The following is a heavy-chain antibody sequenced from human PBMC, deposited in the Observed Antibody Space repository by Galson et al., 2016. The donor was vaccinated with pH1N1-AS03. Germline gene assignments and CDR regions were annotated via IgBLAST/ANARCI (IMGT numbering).Heavy chain of an antibody. CDR2: IDSDDDK. J-gene: IGHJ4*02. V-gene: IGHV2-70*20. Sequence: PALVKPTQTLTLTCSFSGFSLTSPGVCVTWVRQPPGKALEWLVTIDSDDDKYYTTSLKTRLTISKDTSKNQVVLTMTNMDPVDTATYYCARVWGAAAGYFDYWGPGNLVTVSS. D-gene: IGHD6-13*01. CDR1: GFSLTSPGVC. CDR3: ARVWGAAAGYFDY.